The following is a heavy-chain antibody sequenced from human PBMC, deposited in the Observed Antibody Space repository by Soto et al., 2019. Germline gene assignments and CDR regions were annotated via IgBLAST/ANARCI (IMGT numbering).Heavy chain of an antibody. CDR3: ARVEEQQLVRWGWFDP. D-gene: IGHD6-13*01. J-gene: IGHJ5*02. CDR1: GGTFSSYA. Sequence: QVQLVQSGAEVKKPGSSVKVSCKASGGTFSSYAISWVRQAPGQGLEWMGGIIPIFGTANYAQKFQGRVTSTADECTSTAYRELSSLRSEDTAVYYCARVEEQQLVRWGWFDPWGQGTLVTVSS. CDR2: IIPIFGTA. V-gene: IGHV1-69*12.